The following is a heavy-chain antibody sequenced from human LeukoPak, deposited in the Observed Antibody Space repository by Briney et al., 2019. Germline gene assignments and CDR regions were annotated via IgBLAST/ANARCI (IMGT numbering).Heavy chain of an antibody. J-gene: IGHJ4*02. D-gene: IGHD2-2*01. CDR1: GGSISSSSYY. CDR3: ASHPLPAAFSDN. Sequence: SETLSLTCTVSGGSISSSSYYWGWIRQPPGKGLEWIGSIYYSGSTYYNPSLKSRVTIPVDTSKNQFSLKLSSVTAADTAVYYCASHPLPAAFSDNWGQGTLVTVSS. CDR2: IYYSGST. V-gene: IGHV4-39*01.